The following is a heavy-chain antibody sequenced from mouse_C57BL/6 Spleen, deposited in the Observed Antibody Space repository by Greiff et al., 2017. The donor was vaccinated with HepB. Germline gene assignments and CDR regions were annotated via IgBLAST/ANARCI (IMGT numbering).Heavy chain of an antibody. Sequence: EVKVEESGEGLVKPGGSLKLSCAASGFTFSNSAMSWVRQTPEKRLEWVAYISGGGDYIYYTDTVKGRFTISRDNARNTLYLQMSSLKSEDTAMYYCTREYDGFDYWGQGSTLTVSS. D-gene: IGHD2-3*01. CDR1: GFTFSNSA. V-gene: IGHV5-9-1*02. CDR2: ISGGGDYI. CDR3: TREYDGFDY. J-gene: IGHJ2*01.